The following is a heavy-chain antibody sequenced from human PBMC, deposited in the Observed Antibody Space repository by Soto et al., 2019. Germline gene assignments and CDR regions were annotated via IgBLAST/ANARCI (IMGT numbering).Heavy chain of an antibody. V-gene: IGHV1-69*12. D-gene: IGHD6-19*01. CDR3: ARGEDSSGWYSPFDY. J-gene: IGHJ4*02. Sequence: QVQLVQSGAEVKKPGSSVKVSCKASGGTFSSYAISWVRQAPGQGLEWMGGIIPIFGTANYAQKFQGRVTITADESTRTAYMEGSSMGSEDTAVYYCARGEDSSGWYSPFDYWGQGTLVTVSS. CDR1: GGTFSSYA. CDR2: IIPIFGTA.